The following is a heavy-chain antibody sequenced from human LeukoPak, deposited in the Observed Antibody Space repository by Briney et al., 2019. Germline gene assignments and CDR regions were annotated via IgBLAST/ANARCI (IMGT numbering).Heavy chain of an antibody. D-gene: IGHD3-10*01. CDR1: GYSFTSYW. V-gene: IGHV5-51*01. Sequence: GESLKISCKGSGYSFTSYWIGWVRQMLGKGLEWMGIIYPGDSDTRYSPSFQGQVTISADKSISTAYLQWSSLKASDTAMYYCALYITMVRGVISWFDPWGQGTLGTVSS. CDR2: IYPGDSDT. CDR3: ALYITMVRGVISWFDP. J-gene: IGHJ5*02.